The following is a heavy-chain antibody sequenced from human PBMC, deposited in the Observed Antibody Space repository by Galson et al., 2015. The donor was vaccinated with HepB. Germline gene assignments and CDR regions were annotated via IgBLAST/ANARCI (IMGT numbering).Heavy chain of an antibody. CDR2: IWYDGSNK. Sequence: SLRLSCAASGFTFSSYGMHWVRQAPGKGLEWVAVIWYDGSNKYYADSVKGRFTISRDNSKNTLYLQMNSLRAKDTAVYYCAKAAGYSSSWYEYYYGMDVWGQGTMVTVSS. J-gene: IGHJ6*02. V-gene: IGHV3-33*06. CDR3: AKAAGYSSSWYEYYYGMDV. D-gene: IGHD6-13*01. CDR1: GFTFSSYG.